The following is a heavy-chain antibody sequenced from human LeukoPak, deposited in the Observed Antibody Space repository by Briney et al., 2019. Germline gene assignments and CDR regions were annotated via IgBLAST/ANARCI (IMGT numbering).Heavy chain of an antibody. D-gene: IGHD1-26*01. CDR1: GFTFSSYS. J-gene: IGHJ4*02. Sequence: GGSLRLSCVASGFTFSSYSMNWVRQAPGKGLEWVSSISSSGSYIYYADSVKGRFTISRDNAKNSLYLQMNSLRAEDTAVYYCARGWEGYFDYWGQGTLVTVSS. CDR2: ISSSGSYI. CDR3: ARGWEGYFDY. V-gene: IGHV3-21*01.